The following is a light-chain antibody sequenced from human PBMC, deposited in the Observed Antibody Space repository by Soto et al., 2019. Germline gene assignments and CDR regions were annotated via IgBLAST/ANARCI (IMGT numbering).Light chain of an antibody. CDR1: QSINNW. CDR2: KAS. CDR3: QQYNSYPWT. V-gene: IGKV1-5*03. Sequence: DIQMTQSPSTLSASVGDRVTITCRASQSINNWLAWYQQKPGKAPNLLIYKASSLESGVPSRFSGSGSGTEFTLTISSLQPDDFSTYYCQQYNSYPWTFGQGTKLDIK. J-gene: IGKJ1*01.